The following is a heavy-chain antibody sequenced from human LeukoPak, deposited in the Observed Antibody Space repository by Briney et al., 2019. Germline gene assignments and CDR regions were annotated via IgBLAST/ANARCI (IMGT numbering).Heavy chain of an antibody. CDR1: GFTFSSYG. V-gene: IGHV3-30*02. D-gene: IGHD6-6*01. Sequence: PGGSLRLSCAASGFTFSSYGRHWVRQAPGKGLEWVAFIRYDGSNKYYADSVKGRFTISRDNSKNTLYLQMNSLRAEDTAVYYCAKDLLVIAARGDACDIWGQGTMVTVSS. CDR3: AKDLLVIAARGDACDI. CDR2: IRYDGSNK. J-gene: IGHJ3*02.